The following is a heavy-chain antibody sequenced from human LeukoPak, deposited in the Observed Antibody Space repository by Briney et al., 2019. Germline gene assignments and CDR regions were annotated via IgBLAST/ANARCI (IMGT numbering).Heavy chain of an antibody. Sequence: PGGSLRLSCAASGFTFSSYSMNWVRQAPGQGLEWISSISSSSSYIYYADSVKGRFTISRDNAKNSLYLQMDSLRAEDTAVYYCARDALERVSDAFDIWGQGTMVTVSS. D-gene: IGHD1-1*01. CDR3: ARDALERVSDAFDI. CDR1: GFTFSSYS. CDR2: ISSSSSYI. V-gene: IGHV3-21*01. J-gene: IGHJ3*02.